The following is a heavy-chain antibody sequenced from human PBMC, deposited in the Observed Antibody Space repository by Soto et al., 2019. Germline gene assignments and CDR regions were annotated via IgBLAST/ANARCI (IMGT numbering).Heavy chain of an antibody. D-gene: IGHD2-15*01. Sequence: PSETXSLTCTVSGVSISSGYYYWSWMRQPPGKGLEWTGYIYDSGSTYYNPSLKSRVTMSVDTSKNEFSLKLSSVTAAETAVYYCERYGEQADSYYYEMDVWGQGTTVTVSS. V-gene: IGHV4-30-4*01. CDR1: GVSISSGYYY. CDR3: ERYGEQADSYYYEMDV. CDR2: IYDSGST. J-gene: IGHJ6*02.